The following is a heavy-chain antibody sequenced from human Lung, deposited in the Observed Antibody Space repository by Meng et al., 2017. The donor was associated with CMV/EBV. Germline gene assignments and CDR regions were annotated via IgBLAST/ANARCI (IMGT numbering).Heavy chain of an antibody. CDR1: GYSISSGYY. D-gene: IGHD4-17*01. CDR2: IYRGGTT. J-gene: IGHJ4*02. CDR3: AILLWGTSVPNGTP. V-gene: IGHV4-38-2*02. Sequence: SETLSLTCTVSGYSISSGYYWGWIRQPPGKGLEWIGTIYRGGTTYYTSPLKSRVTISVDTSKNQFSLKMSSVTAADTAVYYCAILLWGTSVPNGTPWGQGTLVTVSS.